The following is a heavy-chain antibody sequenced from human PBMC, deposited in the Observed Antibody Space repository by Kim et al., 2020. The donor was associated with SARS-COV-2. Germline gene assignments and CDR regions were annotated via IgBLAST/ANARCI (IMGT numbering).Heavy chain of an antibody. J-gene: IGHJ4*02. D-gene: IGHD1-1*01. CDR3: ARDGTTRNGGYYFDY. Sequence: QKCQGRVTITRDTSASTAYMELSSLRSEDTAVYYCARDGTTRNGGYYFDYWGQGALVTVSS. V-gene: IGHV1-3*01.